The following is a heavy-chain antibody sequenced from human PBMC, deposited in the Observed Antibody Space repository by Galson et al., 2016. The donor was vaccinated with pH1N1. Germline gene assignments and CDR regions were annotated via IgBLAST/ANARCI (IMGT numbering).Heavy chain of an antibody. V-gene: IGHV1-18*01. Sequence: SVKVSCKASGYTFTTFGISWVRQAPGKGLEWLGWISTSKGNTKNAQRLLDRVTMTRDTSTSTVFMELTSLRSDDTAIYYCARDHNWNLDYWGQGTLVTVSS. CDR1: GYTFTTFG. CDR2: ISTSKGNT. CDR3: ARDHNWNLDY. D-gene: IGHD1-20*01. J-gene: IGHJ4*02.